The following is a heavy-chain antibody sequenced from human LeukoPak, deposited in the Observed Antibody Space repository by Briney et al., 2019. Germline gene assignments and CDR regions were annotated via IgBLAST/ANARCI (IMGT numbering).Heavy chain of an antibody. CDR2: VSSSSSYI. Sequence: GGSLRLSCAASGFTFSSYSMNWVRQAPGKGLEWASSVSSSSSYIYYADSVKGRFTISRDNAENSLYLQMNSLRAEDTAVYYCARFFAGYYYMDVWGKGTTVTVSS. CDR1: GFTFSSYS. V-gene: IGHV3-21*01. CDR3: ARFFAGYYYMDV. J-gene: IGHJ6*03.